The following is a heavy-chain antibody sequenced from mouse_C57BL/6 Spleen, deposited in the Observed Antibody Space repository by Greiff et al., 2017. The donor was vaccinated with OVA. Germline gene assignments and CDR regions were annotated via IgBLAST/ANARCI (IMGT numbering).Heavy chain of an antibody. D-gene: IGHD1-1*01. CDR3: ARYYYGSSYFYYFDY. CDR2: IDPSDSYT. V-gene: IGHV1-69*01. Sequence: QVQLQQPGAELVMPGASVKLSCKASGYTFTSYWMHWVKQRPGQGLEWIGEIDPSDSYTNYNQKFKGKATLTVDKSSSTAYMQLSSLTSEDSAVYYCARYYYGSSYFYYFDYWGQGTTLTVSS. J-gene: IGHJ2*01. CDR1: GYTFTSYW.